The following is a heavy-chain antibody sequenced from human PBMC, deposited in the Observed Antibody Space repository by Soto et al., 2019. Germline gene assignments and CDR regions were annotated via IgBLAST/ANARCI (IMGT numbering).Heavy chain of an antibody. D-gene: IGHD2-8*02. CDR1: GGSISSGGYY. J-gene: IGHJ4*02. CDR3: ARGKDRGGVTPWGDFDY. V-gene: IGHV4-31*03. Sequence: QVQLQESGPGLVKPSQTLSLTCTVSGGSISSGGYYWSWIRQHPGKGLEWIGYIYYSGSTYYNPSLKSRVTISVDTSKNQFSLKLSSVTAADTAVYYCARGKDRGGVTPWGDFDYWGQGTLVTVSS. CDR2: IYYSGST.